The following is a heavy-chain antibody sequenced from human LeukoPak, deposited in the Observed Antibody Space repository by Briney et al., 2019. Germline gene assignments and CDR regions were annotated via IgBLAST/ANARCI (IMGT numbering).Heavy chain of an antibody. J-gene: IGHJ6*02. V-gene: IGHV3-43*02. Sequence: GGALGLPCAASGFTFDDYAMHWVRRAPGKGLEWVSFISGCGGSTYYADSVKGRFTISRDNSKNSLFPQVNSLRTEDTALYYCAKDTDGSGSYYRFYYYYGMDVWGQGTTVTVSS. D-gene: IGHD3-10*01. CDR1: GFTFDDYA. CDR2: ISGCGGST. CDR3: AKDTDGSGSYYRFYYYYGMDV.